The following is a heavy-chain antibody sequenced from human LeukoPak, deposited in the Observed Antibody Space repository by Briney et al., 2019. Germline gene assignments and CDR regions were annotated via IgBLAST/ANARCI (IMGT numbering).Heavy chain of an antibody. Sequence: GGPLSLSCAASGSTSSSYSVHGVRKPPGKGLEWVAVISYDGSNKYYADSVKGRFTISRDNSKNTLYLQMNSLRGEETAVYYCVKDTRDYGSGSWVYGMDVWGQGTTVTVSS. J-gene: IGHJ6*02. V-gene: IGHV3-30*18. D-gene: IGHD3-10*01. CDR1: GSTSSSYS. CDR3: VKDTRDYGSGSWVYGMDV. CDR2: ISYDGSNK.